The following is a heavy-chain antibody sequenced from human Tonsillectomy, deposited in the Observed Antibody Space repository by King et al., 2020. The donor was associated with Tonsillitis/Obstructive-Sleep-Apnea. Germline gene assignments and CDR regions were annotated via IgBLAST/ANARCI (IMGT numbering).Heavy chain of an antibody. CDR3: AKSRLRGNYYQAVDV. D-gene: IGHD3-10*01. CDR1: GFTFSSYG. V-gene: IGHV3-30*18. Sequence: VQLVESGGGVVQPGRSLRLSCAASGFTFSSYGMHWVRQAPGKGLEWVAVISYDGSNKYYADSVKGRFTISRDNSKNTLYLQMNSLRAEDTAVYFCAKSRLRGNYYQAVDVWGQGTTVTVSS. J-gene: IGHJ6*02. CDR2: ISYDGSNK.